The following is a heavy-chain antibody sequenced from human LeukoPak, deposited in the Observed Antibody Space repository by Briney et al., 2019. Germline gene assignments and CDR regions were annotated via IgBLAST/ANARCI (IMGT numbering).Heavy chain of an antibody. J-gene: IGHJ6*02. Sequence: ASVTVSFKASGYTFTIYGISWVRQAPGQGGEWMGWISAYNGNTNYAQKLQGRVTITTHTSTTTAYMELRSLRSDDTAVYYCARAHYDFWSGYYYYYYGMDVWGQGTTVTVSS. CDR3: ARAHYDFWSGYYYYYYGMDV. CDR2: ISAYNGNT. V-gene: IGHV1-18*01. CDR1: GYTFTIYG. D-gene: IGHD3-3*01.